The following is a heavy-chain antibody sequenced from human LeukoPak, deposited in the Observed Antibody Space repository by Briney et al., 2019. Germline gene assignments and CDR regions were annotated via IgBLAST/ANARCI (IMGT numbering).Heavy chain of an antibody. Sequence: ASVTVSCKVSGYTLTELSMHWVRQALGKGLEWMGGFDPEDGETIYTQKFQGRVTMTEDTSTDTAYMELSSLRSEDTAVYYCATVGPHDYIPVVDYWGQGTLVTVSS. CDR1: GYTLTELS. CDR3: ATVGPHDYIPVVDY. V-gene: IGHV1-24*01. J-gene: IGHJ4*02. CDR2: FDPEDGET. D-gene: IGHD4-11*01.